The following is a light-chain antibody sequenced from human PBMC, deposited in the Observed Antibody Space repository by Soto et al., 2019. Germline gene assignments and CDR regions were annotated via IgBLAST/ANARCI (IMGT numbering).Light chain of an antibody. CDR3: QQYNSYPWT. CDR2: DAS. V-gene: IGKV1-5*01. CDR1: QSISSW. Sequence: DLQMTQSPSTLSASVGDGVTITCRASQSISSWLAWYQQKPGKAPKLLIYDASSLESGVPSRFSGSGSGTEFTLTITSLQPDDFATYYCQQYNSYPWTFGQGTKVDIK. J-gene: IGKJ1*01.